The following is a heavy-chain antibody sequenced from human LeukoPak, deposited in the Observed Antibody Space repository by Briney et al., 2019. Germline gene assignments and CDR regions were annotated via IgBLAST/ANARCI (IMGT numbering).Heavy chain of an antibody. CDR3: ARGGVSIAVTGTGGFDY. CDR2: ISSSSNYI. Sequence: GGSLRLSCAAPGFTFSSDSMNWVRQAPGKGLEWVSSISSSSNYIFYADSVKGRFTISRDNAKKSLYLQMNSLRVEDTAVYYCARGGVSIAVTGTGGFDYWGQGTLVTVSS. J-gene: IGHJ4*02. D-gene: IGHD6-19*01. CDR1: GFTFSSDS. V-gene: IGHV3-21*01.